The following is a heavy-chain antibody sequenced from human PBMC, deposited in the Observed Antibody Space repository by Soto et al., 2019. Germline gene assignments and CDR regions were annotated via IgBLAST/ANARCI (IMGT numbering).Heavy chain of an antibody. V-gene: IGHV3-11*01. CDR2: ISSSGSTI. D-gene: IGHD3-16*02. CDR1: GFTFIDYY. Sequence: GGSLRLSCAASGFTFIDYYMSWIRQAPWKGLEWVSYISSSGSTIYYADSVKGRFTISRDNAKNSLYLQMNSLRAEDTAVYYCAREGGYDYIWGSYRPNAYDYWGQGTLVTVSS. CDR3: AREGGYDYIWGSYRPNAYDY. J-gene: IGHJ4*02.